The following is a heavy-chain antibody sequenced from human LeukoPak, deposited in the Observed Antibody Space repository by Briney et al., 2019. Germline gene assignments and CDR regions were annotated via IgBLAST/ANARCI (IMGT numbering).Heavy chain of an antibody. D-gene: IGHD3-10*01. CDR1: GGTFSSYA. CDR2: IIPIFGTA. Sequence: SVKVSCKASGGTFSSYAISWVRQAPGQGLEWMGRIIPIFGTANYVQKFQGRVTITTDESTSTAYMELSSLRSEDTAVYYCARDRRGGPSAFDIWGQGTMVTVSS. CDR3: ARDRRGGPSAFDI. J-gene: IGHJ3*02. V-gene: IGHV1-69*05.